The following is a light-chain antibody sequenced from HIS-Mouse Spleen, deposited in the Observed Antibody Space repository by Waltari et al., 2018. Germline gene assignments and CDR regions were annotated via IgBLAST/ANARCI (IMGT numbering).Light chain of an antibody. CDR1: SSDVGSYNL. V-gene: IGLV2-23*01. Sequence: QSALTQPASVSGSPGQSITLPCTGTSSDVGSYNLFSWYQQHPGKAPKLMIYEGSKRPSGVSNRFSGSKSGNTASLTISGLQAEDEADYYCCSYAVSSTWVFGGGTKLTVL. CDR3: CSYAVSSTWV. J-gene: IGLJ3*02. CDR2: EGS.